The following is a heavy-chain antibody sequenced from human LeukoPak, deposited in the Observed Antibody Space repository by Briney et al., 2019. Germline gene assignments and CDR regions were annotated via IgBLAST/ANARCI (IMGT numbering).Heavy chain of an antibody. D-gene: IGHD3-3*01. V-gene: IGHV4-30-4*08. J-gene: IGHJ6*04. Sequence: SETLSLTCSVSGGSISSSDSYWSWIRQPPGTGLEWIGYIYRTVTTYYNPSLQSRVTTSPDTSKTQFSLKLSSVTAADPAVYYCARGAPRYYDFWMDVWGKGTTVTVSS. CDR2: IYRTVTT. CDR3: ARGAPRYYDFWMDV. CDR1: GGSISSSDSY.